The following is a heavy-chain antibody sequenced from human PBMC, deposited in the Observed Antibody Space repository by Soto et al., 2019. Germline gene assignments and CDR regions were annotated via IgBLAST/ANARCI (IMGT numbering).Heavy chain of an antibody. CDR2: IGVSGDTT. CDR3: AKVRRFGELRSLY. V-gene: IGHV3-23*01. Sequence: EVQLLESGGGLVQPGGSLRLSCAASGFTFSSYAMSWVRQAPGKGLEWVSAIGVSGDTTYYADSVKGRFTISRDNSKNTLYLQMVSLRAEETAVDYCAKVRRFGELRSLYWGQGTLVTVSS. CDR1: GFTFSSYA. J-gene: IGHJ4*02. D-gene: IGHD3-10*01.